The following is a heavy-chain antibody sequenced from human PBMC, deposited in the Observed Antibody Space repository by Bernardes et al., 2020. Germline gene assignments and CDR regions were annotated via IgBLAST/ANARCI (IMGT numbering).Heavy chain of an antibody. J-gene: IGHJ4*02. CDR2: IKPEGSEK. Sequence: GRSLRLSCAASGFTFTSYWMSWVRQAPGKGLEWVANIKPEGSEKYYVDSVKGRFTISRDHAKNSLYLQMNSLGAEDTAVYYWARDSSVAGTYCPLDYWGQGTLVTVSS. CDR1: GFTFTSYW. D-gene: IGHD6-19*01. CDR3: ARDSSVAGTYCPLDY. V-gene: IGHV3-7*03.